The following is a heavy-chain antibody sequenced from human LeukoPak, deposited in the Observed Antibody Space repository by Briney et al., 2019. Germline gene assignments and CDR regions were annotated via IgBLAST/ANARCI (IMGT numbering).Heavy chain of an antibody. J-gene: IGHJ5*02. V-gene: IGHV1-46*01. CDR2: ITPTTGGA. Sequence: ASVKVSCKASGNTFSRYYFHRVRQAPGQGLDWMGIITPTTGGANHAQKFQGRVAMTRDTSTSTVYMELSSLTSGDTAVYYCATSDSTTGNWFDPWGQGTRVSVSS. CDR1: GNTFSRYY. CDR3: ATSDSTTGNWFDP. D-gene: IGHD2-21*01.